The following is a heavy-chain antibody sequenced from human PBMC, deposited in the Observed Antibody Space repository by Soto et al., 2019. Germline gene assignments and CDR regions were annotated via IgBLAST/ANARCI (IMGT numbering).Heavy chain of an antibody. J-gene: IGHJ5*02. CDR2: INHSGST. D-gene: IGHD3-10*01. CDR3: ARGNQYYYGSGSYCNNRFDP. Sequence: PSETLSLTCAVYGGSFSGYYWTWIRQPPGKGLEWIGEINHSGSTNYNPSLKSRVTISVDTSKNQFSLKLNSVTAADTAVYYCARGNQYYYGSGSYCNNRFDPWGQGALVTVSS. CDR1: GGSFSGYY. V-gene: IGHV4-34*01.